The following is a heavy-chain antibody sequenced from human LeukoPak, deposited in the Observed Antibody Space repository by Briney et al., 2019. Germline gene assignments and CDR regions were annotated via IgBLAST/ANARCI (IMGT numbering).Heavy chain of an antibody. J-gene: IGHJ4*02. D-gene: IGHD2-2*01. CDR3: AKGSPGYCSSTSCYDFDY. CDR1: GFTFSSYA. CDR2: ISGSGGST. Sequence: PGGSLRLSCAASGFTFSSYAMSWVRQAPGKGLEWVSAISGSGGSTYYADSVKGRFTISRDNSKNTLYLQMNSLRAEDTAVYYCAKGSPGYCSSTSCYDFDYWGQGTLVTVSS. V-gene: IGHV3-23*01.